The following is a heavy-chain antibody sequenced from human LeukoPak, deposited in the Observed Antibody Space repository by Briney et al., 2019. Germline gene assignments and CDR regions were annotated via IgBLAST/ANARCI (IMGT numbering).Heavy chain of an antibody. D-gene: IGHD2-21*01. Sequence: SQTLSLTCTVSGRSISSGGYYWSWIRQHPGKGLEWIAYIYYTGSTYYNPSLKSRLTISVDTSKNHFSLRLSSMTAADTTVYYCARVPSVIDAFDIWGQGTMVTVSS. CDR2: IYYTGST. V-gene: IGHV4-31*03. J-gene: IGHJ3*02. CDR1: GRSISSGGYY. CDR3: ARVPSVIDAFDI.